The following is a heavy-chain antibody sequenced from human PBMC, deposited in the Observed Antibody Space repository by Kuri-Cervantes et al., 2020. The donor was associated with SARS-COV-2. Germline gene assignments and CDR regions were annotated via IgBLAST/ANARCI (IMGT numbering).Heavy chain of an antibody. Sequence: ASVKVSCKASGYTFTSYGFSWVRQAPGQGLEWMGWISAYNGNTNYAQKLQGRVTMTTDTSTSTAYMELRSLRSDDTAVYYCASEGDTAMVRYYYYMDVWGKGTTVTVSS. D-gene: IGHD5-18*01. V-gene: IGHV1-18*01. CDR2: ISAYNGNT. CDR3: ASEGDTAMVRYYYYMDV. CDR1: GYTFTSYG. J-gene: IGHJ6*03.